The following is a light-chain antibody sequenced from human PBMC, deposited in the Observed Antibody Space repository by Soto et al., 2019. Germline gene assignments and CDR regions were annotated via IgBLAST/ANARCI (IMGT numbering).Light chain of an antibody. V-gene: IGLV2-8*01. CDR3: CSYAGSNNFYV. CDR2: EVT. Sequence: QSVLTQPPSASGSPGQSVTISCTGTSSDVGGYNYVSWYQQHPGKAPKLMISEVTKRPSGVPDRFSGYKSGNTASLTVSGLQAEDEADYYCCSYAGSNNFYVFGTGTKLTVL. CDR1: SSDVGGYNY. J-gene: IGLJ1*01.